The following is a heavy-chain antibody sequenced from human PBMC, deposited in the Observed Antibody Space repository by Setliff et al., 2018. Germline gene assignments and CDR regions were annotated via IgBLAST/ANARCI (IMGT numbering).Heavy chain of an antibody. D-gene: IGHD3-10*01. CDR2: IYYSGGST. CDR3: ARDPISGSYYVTHNWFDP. CDR1: GGSISSGSYY. Sequence: KTSETLSLTCTVSGGSISSGSYYWGWIRQPPGKGLEWIGSIYYSGGSTYYADSVKGRFTISRDNSKNTLYLQMNSLRAEDTAVYYCARDPISGSYYVTHNWFDPWGQGTLVTVSS. J-gene: IGHJ5*02. V-gene: IGHV4-39*02.